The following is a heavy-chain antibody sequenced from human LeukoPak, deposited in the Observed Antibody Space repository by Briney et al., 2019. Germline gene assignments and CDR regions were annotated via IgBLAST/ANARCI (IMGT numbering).Heavy chain of an antibody. D-gene: IGHD3-22*01. CDR3: ARLDSSGYFDY. J-gene: IGHJ4*02. V-gene: IGHV4-59*01. CDR2: IYYSGST. CDR1: GGSISSYY. Sequence: SETLSLTCTVSGGSISSYYWSWIRQPPGKGLEWIGYIYYSGSTNYNLSLKSRVTISVDTSKNQFSLKLSSVTAADTAVYYCARLDSSGYFDYWGQGTLVTVSA.